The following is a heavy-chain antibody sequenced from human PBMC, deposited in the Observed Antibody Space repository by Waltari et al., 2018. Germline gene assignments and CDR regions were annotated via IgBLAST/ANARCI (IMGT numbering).Heavy chain of an antibody. CDR2: INHSGST. CDR1: GGSFSGYY. Sequence: QVQLQQWGAGLLKPSETLSLTCAVYGGSFSGYYWSWIRQPPGKGLEWIGEINHSGSTHYNPSLKSRVTISVDTSKNQFSLKLSSVTAADTAVYYCARRRITIFGVAGGYYFDYWGQGTLVTVSS. CDR3: ARRRITIFGVAGGYYFDY. J-gene: IGHJ4*02. V-gene: IGHV4-34*01. D-gene: IGHD3-3*01.